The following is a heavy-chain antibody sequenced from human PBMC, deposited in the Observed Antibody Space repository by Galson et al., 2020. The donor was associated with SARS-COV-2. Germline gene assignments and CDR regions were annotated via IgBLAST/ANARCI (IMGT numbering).Heavy chain of an antibody. Sequence: GESLKISCAASGFTFSSYGMHWVRQAPGKGLEWVAVISYDGSNKYYADSVKGRFTIYRDNSKNTLYLQMNSLRAEDTAVYYCARDVETHLLLWFGETRFNYGMDVWGQGTTVTVSS. CDR3: ARDVETHLLLWFGETRFNYGMDV. D-gene: IGHD3-10*01. J-gene: IGHJ6*02. CDR1: GFTFSSYG. CDR2: ISYDGSNK. V-gene: IGHV3-30*03.